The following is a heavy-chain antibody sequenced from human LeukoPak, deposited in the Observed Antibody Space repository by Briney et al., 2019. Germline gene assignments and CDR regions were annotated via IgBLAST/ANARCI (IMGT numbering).Heavy chain of an antibody. J-gene: IGHJ4*02. D-gene: IGHD1-26*01. CDR3: ARDLGVEWDLRYYFDY. CDR2: ISAYNGNT. V-gene: IGHV1-18*01. Sequence: GASVKVSCKASGYTFTSYGISWVRPAPGQGLEWMGWISAYNGNTNYAQKLQGRVTMTTDTSTSTAYMELRSLRSDDTAVYYCARDLGVEWDLRYYFDYWGQGTLVTVSS. CDR1: GYTFTSYG.